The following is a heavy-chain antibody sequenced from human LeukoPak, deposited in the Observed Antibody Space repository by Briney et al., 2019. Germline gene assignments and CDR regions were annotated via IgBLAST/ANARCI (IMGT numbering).Heavy chain of an antibody. CDR3: ARERAAAGTRWFDP. Sequence: PGGSLRLSCAASGFTFSSYDMHWVRQATGKGLEWVSAIGTAGDTYYPGSVKGRFTISRENAKNSLYLQMNSLRAGDTAVYYCARERAAAGTRWFDPWGQGTLVTVSS. D-gene: IGHD6-13*01. J-gene: IGHJ5*02. CDR2: IGTAGDT. V-gene: IGHV3-13*01. CDR1: GFTFSSYD.